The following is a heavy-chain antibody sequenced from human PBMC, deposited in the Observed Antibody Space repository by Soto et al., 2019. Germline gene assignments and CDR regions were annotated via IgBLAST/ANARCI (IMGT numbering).Heavy chain of an antibody. D-gene: IGHD3-3*01. CDR2: ISYDGSNK. J-gene: IGHJ6*02. CDR3: AKGYDFWSPWYYYGMDV. Sequence: GGSLRLSCAASGFTFSSYGMHWVRQAPGKGLEWVAVISYDGSNKYYADSVKGRFTISRDNSKNTLYLQMNSLRAEDTAVYYCAKGYDFWSPWYYYGMDVWGQGTTVTVSS. V-gene: IGHV3-30*18. CDR1: GFTFSSYG.